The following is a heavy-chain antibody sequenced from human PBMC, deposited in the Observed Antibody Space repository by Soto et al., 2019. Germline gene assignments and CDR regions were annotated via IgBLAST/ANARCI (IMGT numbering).Heavy chain of an antibody. CDR3: ANGGSGRVHYFDY. V-gene: IGHV3-30*18. Sequence: QVQLVESGGGVVQPGRSLRLSCAASGFTFSSYGMHWVRQAPGKGLEWVAVISYDGSNKYYADSVKGRFTISRDNSKNTLYLQMNSLRAEDTAVYYCANGGSGRVHYFDYWGQGTLVTVSS. CDR2: ISYDGSNK. CDR1: GFTFSSYG. D-gene: IGHD6-25*01. J-gene: IGHJ4*02.